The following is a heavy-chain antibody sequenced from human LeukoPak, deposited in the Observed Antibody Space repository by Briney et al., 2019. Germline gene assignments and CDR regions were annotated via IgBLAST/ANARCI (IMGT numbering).Heavy chain of an antibody. CDR1: GGTFSSYA. CDR2: IIPIFGTA. Sequence: GASVKVSCKASGGTFSSYAISWVRQAPGQGLEWMGGIIPIFGTANYAQKFQGRVTMTTDTSTSTAYMELRSLRSDDTAVYYCARDGPKEVTTMVRGVIITPRGFDPWGQGTLVTVSS. CDR3: ARDGPKEVTTMVRGVIITPRGFDP. D-gene: IGHD3-10*01. J-gene: IGHJ5*02. V-gene: IGHV1-69*05.